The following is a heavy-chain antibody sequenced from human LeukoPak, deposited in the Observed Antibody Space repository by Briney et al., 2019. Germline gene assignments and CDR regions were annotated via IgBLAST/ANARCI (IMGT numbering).Heavy chain of an antibody. D-gene: IGHD1-7*01. Sequence: GASVKVSCKSSGDTPHSHAISWVRQAPGQGLEWMERIIPAFGTTNYAQKFQGRVTITVDKSTRTVYMEMSSLRSEDTAVYYCARDYNWNFANSSPFDYWGQGTLVTVSS. CDR3: ARDYNWNFANSSPFDY. V-gene: IGHV1-69*06. CDR2: IIPAFGTT. CDR1: GDTPHSHA. J-gene: IGHJ4*02.